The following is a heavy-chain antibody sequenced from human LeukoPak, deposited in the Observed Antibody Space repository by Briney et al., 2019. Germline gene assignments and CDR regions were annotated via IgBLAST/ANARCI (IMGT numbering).Heavy chain of an antibody. CDR3: ARGSPVDY. CDR1: GGSISSYY. Sequence: SSETLSLTCTVSGGSISSYYWSWIRQPPGKGLEWIGNIYYSGSTNYTPSLKSRVTISVDTSKNQISLKLSSVTAADTAVYYCARGSPVDYWGQGTLVTVSS. V-gene: IGHV4-59*01. J-gene: IGHJ4*02. CDR2: IYYSGST.